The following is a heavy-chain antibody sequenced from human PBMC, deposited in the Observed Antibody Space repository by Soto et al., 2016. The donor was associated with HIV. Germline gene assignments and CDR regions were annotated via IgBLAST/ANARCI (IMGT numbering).Heavy chain of an antibody. CDR1: GGSFSGYF. CDR3: ARGREDISGWLSHFDF. D-gene: IGHD6-19*01. J-gene: IGHJ4*02. CDR2: INQSGNT. V-gene: IGHV4-34*01. Sequence: QVHLPQWGTGLLQTSETLSLTCAVYGGSFSGYFWSWIRQSPEKGLEWIGEINQSGNTNYNPSLESRVIMSVDKSKNQFSLKLTSVTAADTGVYYCARGREDISGWLSHFDFWGQGNLVTVSS.